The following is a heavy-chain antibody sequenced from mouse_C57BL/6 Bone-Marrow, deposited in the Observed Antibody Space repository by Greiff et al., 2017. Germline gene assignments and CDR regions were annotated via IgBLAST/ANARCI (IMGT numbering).Heavy chain of an antibody. CDR2: IDPANGNT. D-gene: IGHD3-2*02. Sequence: EVQRVESVAELVRPGASVKLSCTASGFNIKNTYMHWVKQRPEQGLAWIGRIDPANGNTKYAPKFQGKATITADTSTNTAYLQLSSLTPKDTAIYYCARVPDSAGYFAYCGRGTLVTVSA. CDR1: GFNIKNTY. V-gene: IGHV14-3*01. CDR3: ARVPDSAGYFAY. J-gene: IGHJ3*01.